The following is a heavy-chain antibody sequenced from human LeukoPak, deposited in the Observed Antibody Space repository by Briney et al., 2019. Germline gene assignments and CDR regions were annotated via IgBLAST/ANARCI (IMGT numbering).Heavy chain of an antibody. D-gene: IGHD3-10*01. CDR2: INHSGST. V-gene: IGHV4-34*01. J-gene: IGHJ4*02. CDR3: ARGGAMVRGVIPLDY. CDR1: GGSISGYY. Sequence: SETLSLTCTVSGGSISGYYWSWIRQPPGKGLEWIGEINHSGSTNYNPSLKSRVTISVDTSKNQFSLKLSSVTAADTAVYYCARGGAMVRGVIPLDYWGQGTLVTVSS.